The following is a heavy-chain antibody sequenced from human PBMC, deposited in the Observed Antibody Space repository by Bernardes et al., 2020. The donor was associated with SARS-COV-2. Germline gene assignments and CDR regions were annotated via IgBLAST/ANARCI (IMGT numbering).Heavy chain of an antibody. J-gene: IGHJ6*02. CDR1: GFSFSSYW. Sequence: GGSLRLSCAASGFSFSSYWMHWVRQAPGKGLVWVSRINVDGSNTAYAASVKGRFTISRDNATNTLYLQMNSLRAEDTAVYYCEVNYYYGMDVWGQGTTVTVSS. CDR2: INVDGSNT. V-gene: IGHV3-74*01. CDR3: EVNYYYGMDV.